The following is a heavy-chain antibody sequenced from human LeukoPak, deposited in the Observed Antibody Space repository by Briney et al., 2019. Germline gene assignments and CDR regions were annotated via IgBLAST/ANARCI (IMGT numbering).Heavy chain of an antibody. V-gene: IGHV3-53*01. CDR1: GFTVSXXX. CDR3: ARDWDCTSSSCYDAFDI. J-gene: IGHJ3*02. Sequence: GGSLRLSCXASGFTVSXXXXXXXXXAPXXXXXXXXXXYSGGSXYYADSVKXXFXISRDNSKNTLYLQMNSLRVEDTAVYYCARDWDCTSSSCYDAFDIWGQGTMVTVSS. CDR2: XYSGGSX. D-gene: IGHD2-2*01.